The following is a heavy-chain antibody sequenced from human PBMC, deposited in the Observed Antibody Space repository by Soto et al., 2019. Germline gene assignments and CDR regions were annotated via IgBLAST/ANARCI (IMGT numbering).Heavy chain of an antibody. D-gene: IGHD3-22*01. CDR2: IYYSGSA. J-gene: IGHJ1*01. Sequence: PSETLSLTCTVSGGSISSSSYYWGWIRQPPGKGLEWIGSIYYSGSAYYNPSLRSRLTISVDTSKNQFSLKLSSVTAADTAVYYCAGLKYYHSSDYLVHWGQG. V-gene: IGHV4-39*01. CDR3: AGLKYYHSSDYLVH. CDR1: GGSISSSSYY.